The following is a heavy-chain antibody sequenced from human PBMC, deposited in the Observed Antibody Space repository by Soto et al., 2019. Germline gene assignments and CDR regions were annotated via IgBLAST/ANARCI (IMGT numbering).Heavy chain of an antibody. Sequence: ASVKVSCKASGGTFSSYAISWVRQAPGQGLEWMGGIIPIFGTANYAQKFQGRVTITADESTSTAYMELSSLRSEDTAVYYCARDRATVVTRDEAFDIWGQGTMVTVSS. J-gene: IGHJ3*02. V-gene: IGHV1-69*13. D-gene: IGHD4-17*01. CDR2: IIPIFGTA. CDR3: ARDRATVVTRDEAFDI. CDR1: GGTFSSYA.